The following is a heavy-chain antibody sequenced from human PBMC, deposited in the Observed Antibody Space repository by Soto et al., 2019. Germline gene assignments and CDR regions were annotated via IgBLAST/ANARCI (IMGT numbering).Heavy chain of an antibody. Sequence: ASLKVSCKASGYTFTSYGISWVRQAPGQGLEWMGWISAYNGNTNYAQKLQGRVTMTTDTSTSTAYMELRSLRSDDTAVYYCARVRIAAAGVHWFDPWGQGTLVTVSS. D-gene: IGHD6-13*01. V-gene: IGHV1-18*01. CDR1: GYTFTSYG. J-gene: IGHJ5*02. CDR2: ISAYNGNT. CDR3: ARVRIAAAGVHWFDP.